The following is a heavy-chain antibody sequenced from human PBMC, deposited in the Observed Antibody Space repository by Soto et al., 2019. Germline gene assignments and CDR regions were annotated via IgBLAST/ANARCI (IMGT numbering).Heavy chain of an antibody. V-gene: IGHV3-33*01. Sequence: QVQLVESGGGVVQPGRSLRLSCAASGFTFSSYGMHWVRQAPGKGLEWVAVIWDDGSNKYYVDSVKGRFTISRDNSKNPLYLQMNSLRAEDTAVYYCASGYSGYYFGDYFVYWGQGTLVTVSS. D-gene: IGHD5-12*01. CDR3: ASGYSGYYFGDYFVY. J-gene: IGHJ4*02. CDR2: IWDDGSNK. CDR1: GFTFSSYG.